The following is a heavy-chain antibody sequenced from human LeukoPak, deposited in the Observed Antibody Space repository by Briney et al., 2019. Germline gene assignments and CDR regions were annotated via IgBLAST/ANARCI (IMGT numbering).Heavy chain of an antibody. D-gene: IGHD3-10*01. J-gene: IGHJ4*02. Sequence: GGSLRLSCAASGLTFSNYAMSWVRQAPGKGLEWVSTISGSGGSTYYADSVKGRFTISRDNSKNTLYVQMSSLRADDTAVYYCAKGYYYGSGSYSTFDYWGQGTLVTVSS. CDR2: ISGSGGST. CDR1: GLTFSNYA. V-gene: IGHV3-23*01. CDR3: AKGYYYGSGSYSTFDY.